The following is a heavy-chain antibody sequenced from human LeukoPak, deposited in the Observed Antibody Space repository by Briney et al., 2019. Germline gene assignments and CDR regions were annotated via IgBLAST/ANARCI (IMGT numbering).Heavy chain of an antibody. CDR1: GFTFSSYG. D-gene: IGHD1-26*01. CDR3: AKDQGSYYYFDY. J-gene: IGHJ4*01. V-gene: IGHV3-30*02. Sequence: GGSLRLSCAASGFTFSSYGMHWVRQAPGKGLEWVAFIRYDGSDKYYADSVQGRFTISRDNSKNTLYLQMNCLRAEDTAVYYCAKDQGSYYYFDYWGQGTLVTVSS. CDR2: IRYDGSDK.